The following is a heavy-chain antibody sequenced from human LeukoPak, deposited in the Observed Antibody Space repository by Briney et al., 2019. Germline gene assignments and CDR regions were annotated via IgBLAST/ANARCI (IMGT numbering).Heavy chain of an antibody. CDR2: IYSGGSN. D-gene: IGHD3-22*01. J-gene: IGHJ4*02. V-gene: IGHV3-53*01. CDR1: GFTFRRYG. Sequence: PGGSLRLSCAASGFTFRRYGMSWVRQAPGKGLEWVSVIYSGGSNYYADSVKGGLFICRDNSKNTLYLQMNSLRAEDTAVYYCASGGYYYDSSGYYYWGQGTLVTVSS. CDR3: ASGGYYYDSSGYYY.